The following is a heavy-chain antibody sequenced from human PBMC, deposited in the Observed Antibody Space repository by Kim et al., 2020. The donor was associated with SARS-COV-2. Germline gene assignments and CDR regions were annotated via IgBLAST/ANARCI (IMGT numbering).Heavy chain of an antibody. V-gene: IGHV3-21*01. J-gene: IGHJ4*02. CDR1: GFTFSSYS. CDR2: ISSSSSYI. CDR3: ARVLPSYDSSKFDY. D-gene: IGHD3-22*01. Sequence: GGSLRLSCAASGFTFSSYSMNWVRQAPGKGLEWVSSISSSSSYIYYADSVKGRFTISRDNAKNSLYLQMNSLRAEDTAVYYCARVLPSYDSSKFDYWGQGTLVTVSS.